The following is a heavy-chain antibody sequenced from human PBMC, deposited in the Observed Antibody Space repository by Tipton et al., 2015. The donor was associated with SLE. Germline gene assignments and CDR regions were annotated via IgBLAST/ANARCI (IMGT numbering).Heavy chain of an antibody. CDR1: GGSISSGDYY. V-gene: IGHV4-30-4*08. D-gene: IGHD2-2*01. J-gene: IGHJ4*02. CDR2: IYYSGNT. Sequence: TLSLTCTVSGGSISSGDYYWSWIRQHPGKGLEWIGFIYYSGNTFYNPSLKSRVTISVDTSKNQFSLKLNSVTAADTAVYYCARIAIPAAMGEYYFDSWGQGTLVTVSS. CDR3: ARIAIPAAMGEYYFDS.